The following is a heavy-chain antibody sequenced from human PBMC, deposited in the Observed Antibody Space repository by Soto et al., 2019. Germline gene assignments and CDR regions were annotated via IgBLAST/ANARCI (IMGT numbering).Heavy chain of an antibody. Sequence: GGSLRLSCAASGFTFSNAWMSWVRQAPGKGLEWVGRIKSKTDGGTTDYAAPVKGRFTISRDDSKNTLYLQMNSLKTEDTAVYYCTIERHLDYRITDYWGQGTLVTVSS. D-gene: IGHD4-4*01. CDR1: GFTFSNAW. CDR2: IKSKTDGGTT. J-gene: IGHJ4*02. CDR3: TIERHLDYRITDY. V-gene: IGHV3-15*01.